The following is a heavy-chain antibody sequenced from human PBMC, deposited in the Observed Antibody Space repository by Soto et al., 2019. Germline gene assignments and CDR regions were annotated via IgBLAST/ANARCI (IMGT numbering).Heavy chain of an antibody. D-gene: IGHD2-2*01. V-gene: IGHV4-4*02. CDR3: ARDLRTILGYCSSTSCLNRDLYYYMDG. CDR1: SGSISSSNW. Sequence: SDTLSLTCAVSSGSISSSNWWSWVRQPPGKGLEWIGEIYHSGSTNYNPSLKSRVTISVDKSKNQFSLKLSSVTAADTAVYYCARDLRTILGYCSSTSCLNRDLYYYMDGWGKGTTVTVSS. J-gene: IGHJ6*03. CDR2: IYHSGST.